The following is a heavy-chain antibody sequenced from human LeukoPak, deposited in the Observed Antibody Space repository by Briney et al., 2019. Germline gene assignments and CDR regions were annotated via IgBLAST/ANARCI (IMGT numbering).Heavy chain of an antibody. CDR1: GFTFDDYA. CDR2: ISWNSGSI. D-gene: IGHD3-3*01. J-gene: IGHJ4*02. V-gene: IGHV3-9*01. CDR3: AKDPNYDFWSGYYNGGFDY. Sequence: GGSLRLSCAASGFTFDDYAMHWVRQAPGKGLEWVSGISWNSGSIGYADSVKGRFTISRDNAKNSLYLQMNSLRAEDTALYYCAKDPNYDFWSGYYNGGFDYWGQGTLVTVPS.